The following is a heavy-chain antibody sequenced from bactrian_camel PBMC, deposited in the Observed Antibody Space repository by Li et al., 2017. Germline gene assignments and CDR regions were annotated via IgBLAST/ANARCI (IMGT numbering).Heavy chain of an antibody. V-gene: IGHV3-2*01. J-gene: IGHJ6*01. D-gene: IGHD3*01. CDR3: ATGVRRLLVDFGY. Sequence: HVQLVESGGGSVQAGGSLRLSCAASEYDYILPCMGWIRQAPEKGLEWVSSISSNGDTTNYADSVKGQFTISRDNVKNTVYLQMNSMKPDDTAVYYCATGVRRLLVDFGYWGQGTQVTVS. CDR1: EYDYILPC. CDR2: ISSNGDTT.